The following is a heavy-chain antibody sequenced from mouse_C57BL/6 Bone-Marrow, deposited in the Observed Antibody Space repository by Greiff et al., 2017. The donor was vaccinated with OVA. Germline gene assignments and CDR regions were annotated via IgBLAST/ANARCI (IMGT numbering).Heavy chain of an antibody. J-gene: IGHJ1*03. Sequence: VQLQQSGAELVRPGASVKLSCTASGFNIKDYYMHWVKQRPEQGLEWIGRIDPEDGDTEYAPKFQGKATMTADTSSNTAYLQLSSLTTEDSAIYYCARVGYYLYWYFDVWGTGTTVTVSS. CDR1: GFNIKDYY. V-gene: IGHV14-1*01. D-gene: IGHD2-3*01. CDR3: ARVGYYLYWYFDV. CDR2: IDPEDGDT.